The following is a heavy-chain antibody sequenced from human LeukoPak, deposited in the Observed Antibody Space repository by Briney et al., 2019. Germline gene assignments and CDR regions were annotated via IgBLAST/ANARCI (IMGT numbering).Heavy chain of an antibody. Sequence: GGSLRLSCAASAFTFSSYEMNGVRQAPGKGLEWVSGISGSGGSTYYADSVKGRFSIPRDNSKNTLFLQMNSLRAEDSAVYYCAKGGYDSCGYRYFDYWGQGSLVTVSS. V-gene: IGHV3-23*01. D-gene: IGHD3-22*01. J-gene: IGHJ4*02. CDR2: ISGSGGST. CDR1: AFTFSSYE. CDR3: AKGGYDSCGYRYFDY.